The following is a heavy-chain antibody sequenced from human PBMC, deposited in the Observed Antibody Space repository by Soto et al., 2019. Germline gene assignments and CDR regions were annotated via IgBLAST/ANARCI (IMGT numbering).Heavy chain of an antibody. Sequence: EVQLLESGGGLVQPGGSQRLSCAASGFTFSSYAMNWVRQAPGKGLEWVSVITGSGDATYYADSVKGRFTISRDNSKNTLYVQMNSLRAEDTAVYYCAKAISGYNAPLDHWGQGTRVTVSS. CDR2: ITGSGDAT. J-gene: IGHJ4*02. CDR3: AKAISGYNAPLDH. D-gene: IGHD1-20*01. V-gene: IGHV3-23*01. CDR1: GFTFSSYA.